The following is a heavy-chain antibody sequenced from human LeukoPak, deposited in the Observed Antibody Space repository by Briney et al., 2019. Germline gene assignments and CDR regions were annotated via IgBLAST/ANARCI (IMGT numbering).Heavy chain of an antibody. D-gene: IGHD1-26*01. CDR3: ATAPRGASDYIDV. CDR2: ISTSGTI. Sequence: GGCLRLSCAASAFSLNTYSMNWVRQTLGKGLEGLSHISTSGTIHYADSVKGRFSISRDNGRNSVSLQMNRLRVGDTGVYFCATAPRGASDYIDVWGRGTTVSVSS. V-gene: IGHV3-48*01. CDR1: AFSLNTYS. J-gene: IGHJ6*03.